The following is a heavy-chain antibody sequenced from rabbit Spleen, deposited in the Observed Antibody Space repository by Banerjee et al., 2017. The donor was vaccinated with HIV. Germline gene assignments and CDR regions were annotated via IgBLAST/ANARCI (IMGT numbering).Heavy chain of an antibody. J-gene: IGHJ4*01. CDR1: GVSFSSSSY. Sequence: QSLEESGGDLVKPGASLTLTCTASGVSFSSSSYMCWVRQAPGKGLEWVACAYAGSSDSTYSATWAKGRFTISKTSSTTVTLQMTSLPVADTATFFCARDAGRGPYIDGAFDLWGQGTLVTVS. V-gene: IGHV1S40*01. CDR2: AYAGSSDST. CDR3: ARDAGRGPYIDGAFDL. D-gene: IGHD8-1*01.